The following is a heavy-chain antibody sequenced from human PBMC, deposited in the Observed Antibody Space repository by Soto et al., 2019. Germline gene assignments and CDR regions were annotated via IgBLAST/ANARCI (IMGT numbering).Heavy chain of an antibody. CDR3: KPDYYGAFAF. CDR2: IGPRSGVT. CDR1: GYTFTAYY. Sequence: ASVKVSFKAYGYTFTAYYIPWGRQAPGQGLECLGCIGPRSGVTDHAQKFQGRGIMTRETSIKTGYMYLSWLTSYYTAVYYCKPDYYGAFAFWGQGTLVTVSS. J-gene: IGHJ4*02. D-gene: IGHD4-17*01. V-gene: IGHV1-2*02.